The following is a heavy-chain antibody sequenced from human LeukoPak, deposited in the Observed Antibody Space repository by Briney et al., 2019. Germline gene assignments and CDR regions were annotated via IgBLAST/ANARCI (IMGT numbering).Heavy chain of an antibody. Sequence: ASVKVSCKASGYTFTGYYIHWVRQAPGQGLEWMGWINPNSGGTNYAQKFQGSVTMTRDTSISTAYMELSRLRSDDTAVYYCARDMERAATHDFDYWGQGTLVTVSS. D-gene: IGHD2-15*01. V-gene: IGHV1-2*02. J-gene: IGHJ4*02. CDR1: GYTFTGYY. CDR2: INPNSGGT. CDR3: ARDMERAATHDFDY.